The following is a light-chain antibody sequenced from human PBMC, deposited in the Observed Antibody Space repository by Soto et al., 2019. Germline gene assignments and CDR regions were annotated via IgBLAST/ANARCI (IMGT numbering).Light chain of an antibody. CDR2: DNN. V-gene: IGLV1-40*01. J-gene: IGLJ3*02. CDR3: QSYDSSLRLEV. CDR1: SYNLGAGYD. Sequence: QSVLTQPPSVSGAPGQRVTISCTGSSYNLGAGYDVHWYQQLPGTAPKLLIYDNNNRPSGVPDRFSGAKAGTSASLAITGLQGEYEADYDCQSYDSSLRLEVFGGGTKLTVL.